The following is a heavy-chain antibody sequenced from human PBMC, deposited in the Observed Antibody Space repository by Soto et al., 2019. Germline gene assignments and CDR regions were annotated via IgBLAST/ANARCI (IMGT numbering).Heavy chain of an antibody. CDR2: ITSRSDGGST. V-gene: IGHV3-15*01. J-gene: IGHJ3*02. CDR1: GFTFSNAW. Sequence: EVQLVESGGGLVKPGGSLRLSCAASGFTFSNAWMSWVRQAPGKGLEWVARITSRSDGGSTEDPAPVKCRFTISRDESKSTVYLQMSSLINRATAVYSCTTRSPTYYYGSGSHWQSGWSAFDIWVQGTMVTVAS. D-gene: IGHD3-10*01. CDR3: TTRSPTYYYGSGSHWQSGWSAFDI.